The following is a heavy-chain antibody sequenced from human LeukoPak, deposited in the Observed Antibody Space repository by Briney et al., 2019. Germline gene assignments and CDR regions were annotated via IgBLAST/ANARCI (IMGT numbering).Heavy chain of an antibody. CDR3: AGLVGVNRGAEDY. D-gene: IGHD7-27*01. V-gene: IGHV3-53*04. J-gene: IGHJ4*02. CDR2: IYSGGST. CDR1: GFPHRRNY. Sequence: GGSLSLFCGASGFPHRRNYMMWVRHAPGKGLVGVTVIYSGGSTNYADSVKGRFTISRHNSKNTLYLQMNSLRAEDTAVYYCAGLVGVNRGAEDYWGQGTLVTVSS.